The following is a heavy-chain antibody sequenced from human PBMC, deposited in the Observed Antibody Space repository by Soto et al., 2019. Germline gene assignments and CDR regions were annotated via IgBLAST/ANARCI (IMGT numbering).Heavy chain of an antibody. CDR3: AREPPETPPDY. Sequence: QVQLVQSGTDVKKPGASVKVSCKTSGYTFSDYGISWVRQAPGQGLEWMGWISAKNGNTHFAQKCRGRVTMTTDTSTSTVYMELRSLKADDTAVYYCAREPPETPPDYWGQGTLVTVSS. V-gene: IGHV1-18*01. CDR1: GYTFSDYG. J-gene: IGHJ4*02. CDR2: ISAKNGNT.